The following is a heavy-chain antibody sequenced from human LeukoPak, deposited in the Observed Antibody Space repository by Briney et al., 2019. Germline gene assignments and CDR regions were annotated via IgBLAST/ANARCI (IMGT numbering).Heavy chain of an antibody. J-gene: IGHJ5*02. CDR1: GGSISGYY. CDR3: ASRWGDYYDSSGYYYPSVNWFDP. Sequence: PSETLSLTCTVSGGSISGYYWSWIRQPPGKGLEWIGFIYYSGSTYYNPSLKSRVTISVDTSKNQFSLKLSSVTAADTAVYYCASRWGDYYDSSGYYYPSVNWFDPWGQGTLVTVSS. V-gene: IGHV4-59*08. D-gene: IGHD3-22*01. CDR2: IYYSGST.